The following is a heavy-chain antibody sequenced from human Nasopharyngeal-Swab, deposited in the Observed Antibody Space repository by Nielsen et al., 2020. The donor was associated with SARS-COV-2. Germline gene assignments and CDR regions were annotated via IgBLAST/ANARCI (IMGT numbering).Heavy chain of an antibody. Sequence: GGSLRLSCEGSGFPFSNYYMRWVRQAPGKGLECVANIEPDGSGKQYVDSVKGRFTISRDNAKHPLFLQMNSLRVEDTAVYYCARDYASGAYASSPWGQGTLVTVSS. CDR1: GFPFSNYY. V-gene: IGHV3-7*04. J-gene: IGHJ5*02. D-gene: IGHD3-10*01. CDR2: IEPDGSGK. CDR3: ARDYASGAYASSP.